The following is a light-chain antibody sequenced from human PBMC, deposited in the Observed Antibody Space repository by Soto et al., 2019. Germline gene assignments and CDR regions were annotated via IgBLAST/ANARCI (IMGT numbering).Light chain of an antibody. V-gene: IGKV3-11*01. CDR1: QSVSSY. CDR3: QQRSNWPLT. Sequence: EIVLTQSPATLSLSPGERDTLSCRACQSVSSYLAWYQQKPGQAPRLLIYDASNRATGIPARFSGSGSGTDFTLTISSLEPEDFAVYYCQQRSNWPLTFGGGTKVDIK. J-gene: IGKJ4*01. CDR2: DAS.